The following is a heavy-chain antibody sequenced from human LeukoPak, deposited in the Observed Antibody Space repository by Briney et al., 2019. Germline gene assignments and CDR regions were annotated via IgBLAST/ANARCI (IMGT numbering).Heavy chain of an antibody. CDR2: IIPIFGTA. CDR1: GGTFSSYA. CDR3: ARSARNVKQWLDEYYFDY. Sequence: SVKVSCKASGGTFSSYAISWVRQAPGQGLEWMGRIIPIFGTANYAQKFQGRVTITTDESTSTAYMELSSLRSEDTAVYYCARSARNVKQWLDEYYFDYWGQGTLVTVSS. V-gene: IGHV1-69*05. J-gene: IGHJ4*02. D-gene: IGHD6-19*01.